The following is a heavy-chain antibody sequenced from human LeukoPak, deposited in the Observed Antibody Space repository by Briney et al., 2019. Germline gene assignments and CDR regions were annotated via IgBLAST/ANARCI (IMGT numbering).Heavy chain of an antibody. J-gene: IGHJ4*02. CDR1: GFTFSDYY. Sequence: PGGSLRLSCAASGFTFSDYYMSWIRQAPGKGLEWVSYISSSGNTKYYADSVKGRFTISRDNVKNSLYLQMNSLRADDTAVYYCARDGGSAWFFRYWGQGTLVTVSS. D-gene: IGHD6-19*01. CDR3: ARDGGSAWFFRY. V-gene: IGHV3-11*04. CDR2: ISSSGNTK.